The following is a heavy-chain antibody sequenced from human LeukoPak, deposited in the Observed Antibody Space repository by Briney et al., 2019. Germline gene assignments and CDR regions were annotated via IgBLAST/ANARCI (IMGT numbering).Heavy chain of an antibody. CDR3: ARESSGDGYNYYFDY. V-gene: IGHV3-30*04. D-gene: IGHD5-24*01. CDR1: EFTFSSFT. CDR2: ISYDGRNK. Sequence: GRSLRLSCAASEFTFSSFTMHWVRQAPGKGLEWVAVISYDGRNKYYADSVKGRFTISRDNSKNTLYLQMNSLRPEDTAVYYCARESSGDGYNYYFDYWGQGTLSPSPQ. J-gene: IGHJ4*02.